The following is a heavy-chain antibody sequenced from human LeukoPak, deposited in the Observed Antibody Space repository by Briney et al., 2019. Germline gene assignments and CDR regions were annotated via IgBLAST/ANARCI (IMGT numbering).Heavy chain of an antibody. D-gene: IGHD4-17*01. CDR3: AGGNDYGDPLDY. CDR1: GYTFRTHG. V-gene: IGHV1-18*01. J-gene: IGHJ4*02. CDR2: ISSYNGNT. Sequence: ASVKVSCKPSGYTFRTHGLSWVRQAPGQGLEWMGWISSYNGNTNYAQKVQGRLTMTTDTSTSTAYMELRSLRSDDTAVYYCAGGNDYGDPLDYWGQGTQVTVSS.